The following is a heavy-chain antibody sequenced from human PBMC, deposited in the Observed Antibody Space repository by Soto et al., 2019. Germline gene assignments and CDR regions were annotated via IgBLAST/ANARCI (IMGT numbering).Heavy chain of an antibody. CDR2: VSWDGGST. Sequence: GGSLRLSCAASGFTFDDYTMHWVRQAPGKGLEWVSLVSWDGGSTYYADSVKGRFTISRDNSKNSLYLQMNSLRTEDTAMYYCAKDITRAAAGLFDYWGQGTLVTVSS. CDR3: AKDITRAAAGLFDY. CDR1: GFTFDDYT. D-gene: IGHD6-13*01. V-gene: IGHV3-43*01. J-gene: IGHJ4*02.